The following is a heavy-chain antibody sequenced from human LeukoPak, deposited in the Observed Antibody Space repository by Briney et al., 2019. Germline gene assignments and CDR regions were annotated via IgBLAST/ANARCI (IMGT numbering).Heavy chain of an antibody. Sequence: GGSLRLSCAASGFTFSSYSMNWVRQAPGKGLEWVSYISSSSSTIYYADSVKGRFTISRDNSKNTLYLQMNSLRAEDTAVYYCAKDYYAPQLVPGYWGQGTLVTVSS. J-gene: IGHJ4*02. CDR3: AKDYYAPQLVPGY. CDR2: ISSSSSTI. V-gene: IGHV3-48*01. CDR1: GFTFSSYS. D-gene: IGHD6-13*01.